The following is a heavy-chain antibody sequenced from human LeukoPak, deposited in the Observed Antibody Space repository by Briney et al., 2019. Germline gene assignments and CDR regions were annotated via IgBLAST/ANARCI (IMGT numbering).Heavy chain of an antibody. CDR1: GFTFNNYW. CDR2: IKTDGSTT. D-gene: IGHD6-19*01. CDR3: VRDFVSGSVDP. Sequence: GGSLRLSCVASGFTFNNYWMHWLRQAPGKGLVWVSHIKTDGSTTNYADSVRGRFTISRDNAKNTLYLQMNSLRVEDTAVYYCVRDFVSGSVDPWGQGTLVTVSS. V-gene: IGHV3-74*01. J-gene: IGHJ5*02.